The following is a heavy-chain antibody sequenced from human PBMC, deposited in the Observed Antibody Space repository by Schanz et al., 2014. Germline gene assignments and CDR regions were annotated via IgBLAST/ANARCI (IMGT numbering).Heavy chain of an antibody. CDR2: ISGSGGST. CDR3: TTDNGHFAFDF. Sequence: EVQLVESGGGLVQPGGSLRLSCAASGFTFSSYAMSWVRQAPGKGLEWVSAISGSGGSTYYADSVKGRFTISRDNSKNTLFLQMNSLRVEDSAIYYCTTDNGHFAFDFWGQGTMVTVSS. V-gene: IGHV3-23*04. D-gene: IGHD2-8*01. J-gene: IGHJ3*01. CDR1: GFTFSSYA.